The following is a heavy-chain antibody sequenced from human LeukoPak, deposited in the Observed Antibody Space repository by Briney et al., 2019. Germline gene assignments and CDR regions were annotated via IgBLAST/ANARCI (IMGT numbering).Heavy chain of an antibody. J-gene: IGHJ4*02. Sequence: GGSLRLSCAASGFTVSSNYMSWVRQAPGKGLEWVSVIYSGGSTYYADSVKGRFTISRDNSKNTLYLQMNSLRAEDTAVYYCARDLYCSSNSCYLFDYWGQGTLVTVSS. V-gene: IGHV3-66*01. CDR1: GFTVSSNY. CDR3: ARDLYCSSNSCYLFDY. D-gene: IGHD2-2*01. CDR2: IYSGGST.